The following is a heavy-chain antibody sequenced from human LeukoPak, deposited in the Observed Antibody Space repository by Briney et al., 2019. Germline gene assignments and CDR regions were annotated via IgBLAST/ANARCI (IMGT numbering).Heavy chain of an antibody. CDR3: AKGNPGWFDP. CDR1: GFTFRSYA. J-gene: IGHJ5*02. V-gene: IGHV3-23*01. CDR2: ISGSGGST. Sequence: PGGSLRLSCAASGFTFRSYAMSWVREAPGKGGEWVSAISGSGGSTYYADSVKGRFTISRDNSKNTLYLQMNSLRAEDTAVYYCAKGNPGWFDPWGQGTLVTVSS.